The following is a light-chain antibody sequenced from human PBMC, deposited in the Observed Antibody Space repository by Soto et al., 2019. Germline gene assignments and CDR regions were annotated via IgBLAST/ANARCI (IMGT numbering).Light chain of an antibody. CDR3: QQXNGYRQIT. J-gene: IGKJ5*01. V-gene: IGKV1-13*02. CDR2: DAS. Sequence: AIQLTQSPSSLSASVGDRVTITCRASQGISSALAWYQQKPGKAPKLLIYDASSLESGVPSRFSGSGSGTDFTLTISXXXPXDFXXXXXQQXNGYRQITFXXGTXXEI. CDR1: QGISSA.